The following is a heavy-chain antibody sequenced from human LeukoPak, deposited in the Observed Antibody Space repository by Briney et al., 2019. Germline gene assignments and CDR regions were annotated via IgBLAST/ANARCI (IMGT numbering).Heavy chain of an antibody. V-gene: IGHV1-46*01. CDR3: ARDQGVAGFMDV. CDR2: INPSDGST. CDR1: GGTFSSYA. Sequence: GASVKVSCKASGGTFSSYAISWVRQAPGQGLEWMGVINPSDGSTNYAQRFQGRVTFTSDTSATVVYMDLSSLRSEDTAEYYCARDQGVAGFMDVWGQGTTVTVSS. J-gene: IGHJ6*02. D-gene: IGHD6-19*01.